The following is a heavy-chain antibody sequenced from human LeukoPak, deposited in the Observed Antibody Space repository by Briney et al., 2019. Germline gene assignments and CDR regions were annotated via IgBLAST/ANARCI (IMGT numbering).Heavy chain of an antibody. J-gene: IGHJ4*02. CDR1: GGSISSSSYY. CDR2: IYYSGST. D-gene: IGHD5-24*01. Sequence: SQILSLTCTVSGGSISSSSYYWGWIRQPPGKGLEWIGSIYYSGSTYYNPSLKSRVTISVDTSKNQFSLKLSSVTAADTAVYYCAREPGGYNNVFDYWGQGTLVTVSS. V-gene: IGHV4-39*07. CDR3: AREPGGYNNVFDY.